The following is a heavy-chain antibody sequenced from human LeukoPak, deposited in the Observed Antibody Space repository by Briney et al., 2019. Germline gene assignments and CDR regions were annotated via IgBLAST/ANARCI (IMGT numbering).Heavy chain of an antibody. J-gene: IGHJ4*02. CDR1: GGSISSYY. Sequence: PSETLSLTFTVSGGSISSYYWTWIRQPAGKGLEWIGRIYPSGSTNYNPSLKSRVTMSVDTSKNQFSLKLSSVTAADTAVYYCARENSGSYREFDYWGQGTLVTVSS. V-gene: IGHV4-4*07. D-gene: IGHD1-26*01. CDR2: IYPSGST. CDR3: ARENSGSYREFDY.